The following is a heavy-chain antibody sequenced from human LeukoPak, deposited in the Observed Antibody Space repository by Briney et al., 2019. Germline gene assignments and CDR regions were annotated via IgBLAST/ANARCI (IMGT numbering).Heavy chain of an antibody. V-gene: IGHV3-23*01. CDR3: AKEVRGYYDSSGPFNY. CDR2: LIGSSGST. CDR1: GFTSMNYA. D-gene: IGHD3-22*01. Sequence: GGSLRLSCAASGFTSMNYAMNWVRQAPGKGLEWVSVLIGSSGSTDYADSVKGRFTISRDNSKNTLYLQMNSLRAEDTAVYYCAKEVRGYYDSSGPFNYWGQGTLVTVSS. J-gene: IGHJ4*02.